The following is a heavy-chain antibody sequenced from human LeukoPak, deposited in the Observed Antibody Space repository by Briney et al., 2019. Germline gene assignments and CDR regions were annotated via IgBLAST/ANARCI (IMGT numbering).Heavy chain of an antibody. Sequence: SVTVSFKASGGTFSSYAISWVRHAPGQGLEWMGGIIPIFGTANYAQKFQGRVTITTDESTSTAYMELSSLRSEDTAVYYCASPSLGSSSFYYYMDVWGKGTTVTVSS. CDR3: ASPSLGSSSFYYYMDV. CDR1: GGTFSSYA. V-gene: IGHV1-69*05. CDR2: IIPIFGTA. D-gene: IGHD3-16*01. J-gene: IGHJ6*03.